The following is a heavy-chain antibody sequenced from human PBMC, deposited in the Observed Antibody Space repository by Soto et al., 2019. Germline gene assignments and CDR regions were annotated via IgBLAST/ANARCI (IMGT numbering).Heavy chain of an antibody. V-gene: IGHV1-46*01. CDR2: INPSGGST. CDR1: GYTFTSYY. Sequence: GASVKVSCKASGYTFTSYYMHWVRQAPGQGLEWMGIINPSGGSTSYAQKFQGRVTMTRDTSTSTVYMELSSLRSEDTAVYYCARQFNPRSPQEGDAFDIWGQGTMVTVSS. CDR3: ARQFNPRSPQEGDAFDI. J-gene: IGHJ3*02.